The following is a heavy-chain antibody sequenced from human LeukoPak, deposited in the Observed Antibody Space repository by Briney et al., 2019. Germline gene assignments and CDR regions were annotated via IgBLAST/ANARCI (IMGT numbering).Heavy chain of an antibody. J-gene: IGHJ4*02. D-gene: IGHD1-26*01. V-gene: IGHV1-2*02. CDR2: INPNSGGT. Sequence: ASVKVSCKASGYTFTGYYMHLVRQAPGQGLEWMGWINPNSGGTNYAQKFQGRVTMTRDTSISTAYMELSRLRPDDTAVYYCARVGREVGAYHHNDFDYWGQGTLVTVSS. CDR1: GYTFTGYY. CDR3: ARVGREVGAYHHNDFDY.